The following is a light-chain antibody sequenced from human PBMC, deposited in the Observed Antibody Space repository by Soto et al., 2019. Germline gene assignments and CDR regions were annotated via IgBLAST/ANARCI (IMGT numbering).Light chain of an antibody. Sequence: DIQMTQSPSSLSASVADRVTITCQASQDISNSLSWYQQKPGKAPKLLISDASSLKAGVPSRFSGSGSGTHFTFTISSLQPEDVATYYCQQYDNLPFTFGPGTKVDIK. V-gene: IGKV1-33*01. CDR2: DAS. J-gene: IGKJ3*01. CDR3: QQYDNLPFT. CDR1: QDISNS.